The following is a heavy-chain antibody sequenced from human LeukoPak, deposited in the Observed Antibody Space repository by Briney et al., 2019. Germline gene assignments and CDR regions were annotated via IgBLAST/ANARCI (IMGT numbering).Heavy chain of an antibody. V-gene: IGHV3-15*01. CDR3: TXTPRGYSGYDTTLTXFDX. D-gene: IGHD5-12*01. CDR2: IKSKTDGGTT. J-gene: IGHJ4*02. Sequence: GESLRLSCAASGFTFSNAWMSWVRQAPGKGLEWVGRIKSKTDGGTTDYAAPVKGRFTISRDDSKNTLYLQMNSLKTEDTAVYYCTXTPRGYSGYDTTLTXFDXWGQGXLVTV. CDR1: GFTFSNAW.